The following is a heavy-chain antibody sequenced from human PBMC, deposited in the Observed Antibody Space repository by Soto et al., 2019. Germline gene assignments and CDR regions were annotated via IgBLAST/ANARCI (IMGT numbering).Heavy chain of an antibody. J-gene: IGHJ4*02. Sequence: VGSLRLSCTASGFTFSSFGMAWVRQAPGKGLEWVSAISASGDSSYYADSVKGRFTISRDNPTNTVYLQMNSLRVDDSAVYYCAKLGIGMFSHKHHFEHWGQGTQVTVSS. CDR1: GFTFSSFG. CDR2: ISASGDSS. V-gene: IGHV3-23*01. CDR3: AKLGIGMFSHKHHFEH. D-gene: IGHD3-10*02.